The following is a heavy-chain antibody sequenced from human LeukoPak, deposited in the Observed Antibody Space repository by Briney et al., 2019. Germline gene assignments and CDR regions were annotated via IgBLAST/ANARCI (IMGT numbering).Heavy chain of an antibody. Sequence: PSGTLSLTCAVSGGSISSSNWWSWVRQPPGKGLEWIGEIYHSGSTNYNPSLKSRVTISVDKSKNQFSLKLSSVTAADTAVYYCARASGYSSGWGAFDIWGQGTVVTVSS. CDR3: ARASGYSSGWGAFDI. V-gene: IGHV4-4*02. J-gene: IGHJ3*02. CDR1: GGSISSSNW. D-gene: IGHD6-19*01. CDR2: IYHSGST.